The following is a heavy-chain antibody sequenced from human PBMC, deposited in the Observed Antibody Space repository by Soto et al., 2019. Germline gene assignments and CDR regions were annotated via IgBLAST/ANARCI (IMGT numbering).Heavy chain of an antibody. CDR3: ARDRISRGSGSYYLPGGAFDI. CDR1: GGSISSYY. D-gene: IGHD3-10*01. J-gene: IGHJ3*02. V-gene: IGHV4-4*07. CDR2: IYTSGST. Sequence: QVQLQESGPGLVKPSETLSLTCTVSGGSISSYYWSWIRQPAGKGLEWIGRIYTSGSTNYNPSLKSRLTMSVDTFKNQFSLKLSSVTAADAAVYYCARDRISRGSGSYYLPGGAFDIWGQGTMVTVSS.